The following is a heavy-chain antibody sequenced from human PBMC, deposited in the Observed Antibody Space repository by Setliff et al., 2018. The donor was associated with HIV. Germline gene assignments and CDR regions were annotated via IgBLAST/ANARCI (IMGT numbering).Heavy chain of an antibody. D-gene: IGHD6-19*01. Sequence: SETLSLTCAVYGGSFSGYYWSWIRQPPGKGLEWIGEINHSGSTNYNPSLKSRVTISADTSKNQLSLKLSSVTAADTAVYYCARGTSGSGWYLDYYYYGMDVWGQGTTVTVSS. CDR1: GGSFSGYY. J-gene: IGHJ6*02. CDR3: ARGTSGSGWYLDYYYYGMDV. V-gene: IGHV4-34*01. CDR2: INHSGST.